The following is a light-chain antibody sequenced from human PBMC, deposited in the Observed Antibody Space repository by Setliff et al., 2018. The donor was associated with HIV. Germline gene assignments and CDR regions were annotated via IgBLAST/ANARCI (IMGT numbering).Light chain of an antibody. Sequence: QSALTQPASVSGSPGQSITISCTGSSSDVGGYDYVSWYRQYPDKAPHLIIFDVTNRPSGVSNRFSGSKSGNTASLTISGLQAEDEAHFFCSSYGSGDAPLFGTGTKAPS. CDR1: SSDVGGYDY. CDR2: DVT. J-gene: IGLJ1*01. V-gene: IGLV2-14*03. CDR3: SSYGSGDAPL.